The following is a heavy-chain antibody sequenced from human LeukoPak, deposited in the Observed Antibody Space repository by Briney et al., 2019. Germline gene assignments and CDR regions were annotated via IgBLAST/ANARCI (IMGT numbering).Heavy chain of an antibody. J-gene: IGHJ5*02. CDR2: INHSGST. CDR1: GGSFSGYY. D-gene: IGHD2-2*01. V-gene: IGHV4-34*01. CDR3: ARMFCSSTSCLQNWFDP. Sequence: SETLSLTCAVYGGSFSGYYWSWIRQPPGKGLEWIGEINHSGSTNYNPSLKSRVTISVDTSKNQSSLKLSSVTAADTAVYYCARMFCSSTSCLQNWFDPWGQGTLVTVSS.